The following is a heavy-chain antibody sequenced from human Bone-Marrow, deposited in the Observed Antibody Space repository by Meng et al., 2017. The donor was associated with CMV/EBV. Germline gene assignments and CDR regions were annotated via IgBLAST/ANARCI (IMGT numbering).Heavy chain of an antibody. Sequence: GNFSSYAISWVQQAPGQGLEWMGGIIPIFGTANYAQKFQGRVTITADKSTSTAYMELSSLRSEDTAVYYCARDPEYSSGWYYWFDPWGQGTLVTVSS. D-gene: IGHD6-19*01. CDR3: ARDPEYSSGWYYWFDP. J-gene: IGHJ5*02. V-gene: IGHV1-69*06. CDR1: GNFSSYA. CDR2: IIPIFGTA.